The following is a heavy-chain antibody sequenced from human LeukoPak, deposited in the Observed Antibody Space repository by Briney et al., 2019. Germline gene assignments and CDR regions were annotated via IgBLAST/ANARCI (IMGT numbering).Heavy chain of an antibody. D-gene: IGHD1-26*01. V-gene: IGHV3-74*01. J-gene: IGHJ3*02. CDR3: VRDQSLWALDI. CDR1: GFTFDSAW. CDR2: IKGDGIDT. Sequence: GGSLRLSCVASGFTFDSAWMHWVRQAPGKGLMWVSRIKGDGIDTIGADFVKGRFTTSRDNAKNTLYLQMNSLRAEDTATYYCVRDQSLWALDIWGQGTTVTVSS.